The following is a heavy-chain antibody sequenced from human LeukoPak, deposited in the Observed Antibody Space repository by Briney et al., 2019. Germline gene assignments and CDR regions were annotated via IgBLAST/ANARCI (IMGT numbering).Heavy chain of an antibody. V-gene: IGHV3-7*01. CDR3: AREIKWGSGY. CDR2: IKQDGGET. J-gene: IGHJ4*02. D-gene: IGHD7-27*01. CDR1: ESPLRSIW. Sequence: GGPLSPSCPAPESPLRSIWISWARKPQGRGLEWVANIKQDGGETYYVDSVKGRFTISRDNAKNSLYLQMNSLRVEDTAVYYCAREIKWGSGYWGQGTLVTVSS.